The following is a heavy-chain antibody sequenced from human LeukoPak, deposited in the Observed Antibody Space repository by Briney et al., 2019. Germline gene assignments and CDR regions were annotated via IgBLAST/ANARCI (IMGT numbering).Heavy chain of an antibody. CDR1: GSIFTSYW. CDR2: IYPGDSDT. CDR3: ARWEALTYYFDY. J-gene: IGHJ4*02. D-gene: IGHD1-26*01. Sequence: GGALQISSKGSGSIFTSYWNGWVRQLRGKGVEWMGIIYPGDSDTRYSPSFQGQVTISADQSISTAYLQWSSLKASDTAMYYCARWEALTYYFDYWGQGTLVTVSS. V-gene: IGHV5-51*01.